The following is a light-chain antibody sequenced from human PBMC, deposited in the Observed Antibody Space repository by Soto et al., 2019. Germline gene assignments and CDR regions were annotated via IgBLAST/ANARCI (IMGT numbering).Light chain of an antibody. V-gene: IGKV4-1*01. CDR1: QSVLYSSNNKNY. CDR2: WAS. J-gene: IGKJ3*01. Sequence: DIVMTQSPDSLAVSLGERATINCKSSQSVLYSSNNKNYLAWYQQKPGQPPKLLIYWASTRESVVPDRFSGIGSGIDFSHNISRLQAEDAAVYYCQQYYSTPPFTFGPGTKVDSK. CDR3: QQYYSTPPFT.